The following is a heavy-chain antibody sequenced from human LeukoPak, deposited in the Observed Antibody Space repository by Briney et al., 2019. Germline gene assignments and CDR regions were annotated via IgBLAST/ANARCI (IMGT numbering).Heavy chain of an antibody. V-gene: IGHV1-46*01. Sequence: SSVKVSCKASGYTFTSYYMHWVRQAPGHGLEWMGIINPSGGSTSYAQKFQGRVTMTRDTSTSTVYMELSSLRSEDTAVYYCAREIATYYYDSSGYRYFQHWGQGTLVTVSS. J-gene: IGHJ1*01. CDR2: INPSGGST. D-gene: IGHD3-22*01. CDR3: AREIATYYYDSSGYRYFQH. CDR1: GYTFTSYY.